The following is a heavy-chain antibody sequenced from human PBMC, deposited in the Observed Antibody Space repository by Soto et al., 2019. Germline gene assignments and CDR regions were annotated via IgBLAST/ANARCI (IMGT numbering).Heavy chain of an antibody. CDR3: ARGDGGGYGCNWFGP. D-gene: IGHD5-12*01. V-gene: IGHV3-30-3*01. CDR1: GFTFSSYI. CDR2: ITYDGSNK. Sequence: QVQLVESGGGVVQPGRSLRLSCAASGFTFSSYIMHWVSQAPGKGLEWVATITYDGSNKYYKDSVKGRFTVSRDNSKNTLYLKRKSLRPEDTAVYCCARGDGGGYGCNWFGPWGQGTLVTVSS. J-gene: IGHJ5*02.